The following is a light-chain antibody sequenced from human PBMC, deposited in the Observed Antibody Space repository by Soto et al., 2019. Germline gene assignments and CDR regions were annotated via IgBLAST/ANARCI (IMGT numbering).Light chain of an antibody. CDR2: RNN. V-gene: IGLV1-47*01. CDR3: AAWDDSLVV. Sequence: QSVLTQPPSVSGAPGQRVTISCTGSSSNIGAGYDVHWYQQLPGTAPKLLIYRNNQRPSGVPDRFSASKSGTSASLAISGLRSEDDADYYCAAWDDSLVVFGGGTKLTVL. CDR1: SSNIGAGYD. J-gene: IGLJ2*01.